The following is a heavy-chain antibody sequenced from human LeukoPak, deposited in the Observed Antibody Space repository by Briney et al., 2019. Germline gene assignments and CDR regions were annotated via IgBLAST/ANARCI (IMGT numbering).Heavy chain of an antibody. CDR3: AKDRPNYDFWSGYYPPPTDY. CDR2: ISGSGGST. CDR1: GFTFSSYA. V-gene: IGHV3-23*01. J-gene: IGHJ4*02. Sequence: GGSLRLSCAASGFTFSSYAMSWVRQAPGKGLEWVSAISGSGGSTYYADSVKGRFTISRDNSKNTLYLQMNSLRAEDTAVYYCAKDRPNYDFWSGYYPPPTDYWGQGILVTVST. D-gene: IGHD3-3*01.